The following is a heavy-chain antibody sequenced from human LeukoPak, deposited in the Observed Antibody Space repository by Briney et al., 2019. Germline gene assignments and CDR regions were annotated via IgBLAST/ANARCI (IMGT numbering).Heavy chain of an antibody. Sequence: GGSLRLSCAASGFTFSSYSMNWVRQAPGKGLEWVSYISSSSSTIYYADSVKGRFTISRDNAKNSLYLQMNSLRAEDTAVYYCAREGTPGLFIYWGQGTLVTVSS. CDR1: GFTFSSYS. V-gene: IGHV3-48*04. CDR3: AREGTPGLFIY. CDR2: ISSSSSTI. J-gene: IGHJ4*02. D-gene: IGHD2-15*01.